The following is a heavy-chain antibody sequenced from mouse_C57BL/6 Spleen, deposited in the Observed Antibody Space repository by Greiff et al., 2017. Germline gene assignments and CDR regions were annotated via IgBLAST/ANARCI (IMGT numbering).Heavy chain of an antibody. J-gene: IGHJ4*01. Sequence: EVKLMESGPGLVKPSQSLSLTCSVTGYSITSGNYWNWIRQFPGNKLEWMGYISYDGSNNYNPSLKNRISITRDTSKNQFFLKLNSVTTEDTATYYCARGGYMDYWGQGTSVTVSS. CDR3: ARGGYMDY. V-gene: IGHV3-6*01. CDR1: GYSITSGNY. CDR2: ISYDGSN.